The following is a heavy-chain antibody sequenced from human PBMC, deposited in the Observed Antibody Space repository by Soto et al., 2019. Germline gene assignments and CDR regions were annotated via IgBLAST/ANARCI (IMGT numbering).Heavy chain of an antibody. CDR1: GFTFSSYA. CDR3: AKAVDTAMVTPINYYYYGMDV. D-gene: IGHD5-18*01. Sequence: GGSLRLSCAASGFTFSSYAMSWVRQAPGKGLEWVSAISGSGGSTYYADSVKGRFTISRDNSKNTLYLQMNSLRAEDTAVYYCAKAVDTAMVTPINYYYYGMDVWGQGTTVTVSS. CDR2: ISGSGGST. V-gene: IGHV3-23*01. J-gene: IGHJ6*02.